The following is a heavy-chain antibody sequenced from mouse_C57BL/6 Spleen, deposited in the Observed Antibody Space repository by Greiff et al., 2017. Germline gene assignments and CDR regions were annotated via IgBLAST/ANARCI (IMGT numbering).Heavy chain of an antibody. J-gene: IGHJ2*01. Sequence: VQLQQPGAELVMPGASVKLSCKASGYTFTSYWMHWVKQRPGQGLEWIGEIDPSDSYTNYNQKFKGKSTLTVDKSSSTAYMQLSSLTSEDSAVYYCARYEDGYLDYWGQGTTLTVSS. CDR2: IDPSDSYT. D-gene: IGHD2-3*01. CDR3: ARYEDGYLDY. V-gene: IGHV1-69*01. CDR1: GYTFTSYW.